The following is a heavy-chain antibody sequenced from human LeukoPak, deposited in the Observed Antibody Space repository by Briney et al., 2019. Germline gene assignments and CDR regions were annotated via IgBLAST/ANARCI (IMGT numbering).Heavy chain of an antibody. J-gene: IGHJ5*02. Sequence: ASVKVSCKASGYTFTSYDITWVRQAPGQGLEWMGWMNPKSGDTHYAQKFQGRVSMTRNTSTTTAYMVLNSLRSEDTAIYFCARRVGPSRVDRWGQGTLVTVSS. CDR2: MNPKSGDT. V-gene: IGHV1-8*02. CDR3: ARRVGPSRVDR. CDR1: GYTFTSYD.